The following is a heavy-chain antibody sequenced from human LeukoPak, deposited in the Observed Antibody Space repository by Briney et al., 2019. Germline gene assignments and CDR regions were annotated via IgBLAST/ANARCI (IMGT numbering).Heavy chain of an antibody. Sequence: ASVKVSCKASGYTFTGYYMHWVRQAPGRGLEWMGWINPNSGGTNYAQKFQGRVTMTRDTSISTAYMELSRLRSDDTAVYYCAREVGENAEMATITDYYYMDVWGKGTTVTVSS. J-gene: IGHJ6*03. CDR2: INPNSGGT. V-gene: IGHV1-2*02. D-gene: IGHD5-24*01. CDR1: GYTFTGYY. CDR3: AREVGENAEMATITDYYYMDV.